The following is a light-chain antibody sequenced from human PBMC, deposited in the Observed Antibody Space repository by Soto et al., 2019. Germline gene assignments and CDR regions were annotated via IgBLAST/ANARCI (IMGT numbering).Light chain of an antibody. CDR2: DAS. CDR3: HQRCNWPWT. V-gene: IGKV3-11*01. J-gene: IGKJ1*01. CDR1: QSVSSY. Sequence: EIVLTQSPATLSLSPGERATLSCRASQSVSSYLAWYQQKPGQAPRLLIYDASNRATGIPARFSGSGSGTDFTLNIGSLEPEDFEVYDGHQRCNWPWTFGQGTKVEI.